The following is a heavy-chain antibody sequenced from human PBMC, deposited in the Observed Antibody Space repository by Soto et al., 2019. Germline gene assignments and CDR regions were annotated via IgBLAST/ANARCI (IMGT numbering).Heavy chain of an antibody. Sequence: SETLSLTCTVSGGSISDYYWTWIRQPPGKGLEWIGYTYYSGNTNNNPSLKSRVTISVDTSKNQFSLKLGSVTAADTAVYYCARPTGPGDAFDIWGQGTMVTVSS. CDR1: GGSISDYY. V-gene: IGHV4-59*08. J-gene: IGHJ3*02. CDR3: ARPTGPGDAFDI. CDR2: TYYSGNT.